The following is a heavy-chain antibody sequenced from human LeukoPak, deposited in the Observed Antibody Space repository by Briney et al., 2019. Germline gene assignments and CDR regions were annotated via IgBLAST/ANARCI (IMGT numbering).Heavy chain of an antibody. V-gene: IGHV4-34*01. CDR1: GGSFSGYY. J-gene: IGHJ6*02. CDR2: INHSGST. Sequence: SETLSLTCAVYGGSFSGYYWSWIRQPPGKGLEWIGEINHSGSTNYNPSLKSRVTISVDTSKNQFSLKLSSVTAADTAVYYCARGLGYCSSTSGYTRYYYGRDVWGQGTTVTVSS. CDR3: ARGLGYCSSTSGYTRYYYGRDV. D-gene: IGHD2-2*02.